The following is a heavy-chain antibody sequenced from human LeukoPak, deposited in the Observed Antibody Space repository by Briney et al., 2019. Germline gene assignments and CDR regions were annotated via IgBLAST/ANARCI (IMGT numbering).Heavy chain of an antibody. CDR1: GFTLDDYS. CDR3: ARDSDDSGHDYQFDY. J-gene: IGHJ4*02. Sequence: GGSLRLSCAASGFTLDDYSMHWLLQGPGKGLEWVSVISWDGGSTSYADSVKGRFTISRDNAKNSLYLQMNSLRDEDTAVYYCARDSDDSGHDYQFDYWGQGTLVTVSS. CDR2: ISWDGGST. V-gene: IGHV3-43*01. D-gene: IGHD5-12*01.